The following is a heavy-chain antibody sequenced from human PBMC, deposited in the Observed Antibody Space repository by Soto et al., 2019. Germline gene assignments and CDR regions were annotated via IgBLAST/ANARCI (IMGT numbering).Heavy chain of an antibody. CDR1: GFPFNSYW. D-gene: IGHD3-3*01. Sequence: GGSLRLSCAASGFPFNSYWMHWVLQAPGKGLMWVSRITGDGSSTHYAGSVKGRFSISRDNAKNTLYLQMNNLRAEDTAVYYCARVKPYDDFWSSYYPDTFEMWGRGTLVTVSS. CDR2: ITGDGSST. CDR3: ARVKPYDDFWSSYYPDTFEM. J-gene: IGHJ3*02. V-gene: IGHV3-74*01.